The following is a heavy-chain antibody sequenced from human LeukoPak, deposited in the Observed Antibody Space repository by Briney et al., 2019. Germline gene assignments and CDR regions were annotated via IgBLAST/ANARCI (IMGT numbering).Heavy chain of an antibody. CDR1: SGSISTSNYY. CDR2: IFYSGST. Sequence: SETLSLTCTVSSGSISTSNYYWGWVRQPPGKALEWIGNIFYSGSTYYSPSLKSRVTISLDTSRNQFSLKLNSVTAANTAVYYCARDRYGSGSYSGWFDPWGQGTLVTVSS. V-gene: IGHV4-39*07. D-gene: IGHD3-10*01. J-gene: IGHJ5*02. CDR3: ARDRYGSGSYSGWFDP.